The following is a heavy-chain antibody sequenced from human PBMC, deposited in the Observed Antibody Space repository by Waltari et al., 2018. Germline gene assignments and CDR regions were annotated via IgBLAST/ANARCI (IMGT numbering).Heavy chain of an antibody. CDR2: IIPIFGTA. CDR1: GGTFSSYA. D-gene: IGHD3-22*01. Sequence: QVQLVQSGAEVKKPGSSVKVSCKASGGTFSSYAISWVRQAPGQGLEWMGGIIPIFGTANYAQKFQGRVTITADESTSTAYMELSSLRSEDTAVYYCARGNYDSSGYYEYYFDYWGQGTLVTVSS. J-gene: IGHJ4*02. V-gene: IGHV1-69*01. CDR3: ARGNYDSSGYYEYYFDY.